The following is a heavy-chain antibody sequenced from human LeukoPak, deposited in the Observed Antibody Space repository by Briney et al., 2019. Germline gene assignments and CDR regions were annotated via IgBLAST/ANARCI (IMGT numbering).Heavy chain of an antibody. J-gene: IGHJ5*02. CDR2: IYWDDDK. D-gene: IGHD3-9*01. CDR1: GFSLSTSGVG. CDR3: AHSRLRYFDWSLYTGWFDP. V-gene: IGHV2-5*02. Sequence: SGPTLVNPTQTLTLTCTFSGFSLSTSGVGVGWIRQPPGKALEWLALIYWDDDKRYSPSLKSRLTITKDTSKNQVVLTMTNMDPVDTGTYYCAHSRLRYFDWSLYTGWFDPWGQGTLVTVSS.